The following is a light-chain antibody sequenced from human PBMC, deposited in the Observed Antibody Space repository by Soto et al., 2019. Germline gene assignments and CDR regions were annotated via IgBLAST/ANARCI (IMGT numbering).Light chain of an antibody. Sequence: EVMLTQSPGTLSLSPGERATRSCRASQSIFINYLAWYQQKSGQATSLLIYGESNRDTGIPDRFSGSGSGTDFTLTISRLEPEDFAVYYCQQDGLSPRTFGQGTKVEVK. V-gene: IGKV3-20*01. J-gene: IGKJ1*01. CDR1: QSIFINY. CDR2: GES. CDR3: QQDGLSPRT.